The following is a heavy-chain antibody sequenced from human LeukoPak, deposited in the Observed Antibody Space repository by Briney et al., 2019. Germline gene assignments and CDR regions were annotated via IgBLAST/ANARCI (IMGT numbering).Heavy chain of an antibody. CDR1: GFTFSSYA. Sequence: GGSLRLSCAASGFTFSSYAMSWVRQAPGKGLVWVSRIKSDGSSTTYADSVKGRFAISRDNARNTLYLQMNSLRADDTAVYYCARIGAATYAFDIWGQGTMVTVSS. V-gene: IGHV3-74*01. D-gene: IGHD1-26*01. CDR2: IKSDGSST. CDR3: ARIGAATYAFDI. J-gene: IGHJ3*02.